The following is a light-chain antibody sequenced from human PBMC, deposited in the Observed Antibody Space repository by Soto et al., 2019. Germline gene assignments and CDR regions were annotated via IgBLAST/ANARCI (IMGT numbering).Light chain of an antibody. Sequence: QSVLTQPPSVSGAPGQRVTISCTGSSSNIGAGYDVHWYQQLPGTAPKLLIYGNSNRPSGVPDRFSGSKSGTSASLAITGLQAEYEADYYGQSYDSSLSGVVFGGGTQLTVL. J-gene: IGLJ2*01. CDR3: QSYDSSLSGVV. V-gene: IGLV1-40*01. CDR2: GNS. CDR1: SSNIGAGYD.